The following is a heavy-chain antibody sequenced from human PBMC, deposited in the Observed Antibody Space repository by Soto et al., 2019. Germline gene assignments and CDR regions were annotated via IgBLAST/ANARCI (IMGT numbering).Heavy chain of an antibody. D-gene: IGHD2-8*01. CDR3: AMYVADITSSNQDLPEDYYSGMDV. CDR2: IIPIFGSP. J-gene: IGHJ6*02. Sequence: QEQLVQSGAEIKQPGSSVKISCEASGGTFSTSAFSWVRQAPGQGLEWMGGIIPIFGSPRYAQKFQGRVTITADVFLSTAYMELSSLRTDDTAVYYCAMYVADITSSNQDLPEDYYSGMDVWGQGTTVTVSS. V-gene: IGHV1-69*01. CDR1: GGTFSTSA.